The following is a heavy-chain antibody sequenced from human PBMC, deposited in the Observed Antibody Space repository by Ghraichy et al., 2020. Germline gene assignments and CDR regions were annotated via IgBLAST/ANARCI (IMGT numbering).Heavy chain of an antibody. CDR3: ARMSAFRFYD. J-gene: IGHJ4*02. CDR1: GGSISSDY. CDR2: ITHRGGT. D-gene: IGHD3-3*01. V-gene: IGHV4-59*01. Sequence: SETLSLTCTVSGGSISSDYWSWIRQPPGKGLEWIGYITHRGGTSYNPSLNSRVTISVDTSKNLFSLNLSSVTAADTAVYFCARMSAFRFYDWGQGTLVTVSS.